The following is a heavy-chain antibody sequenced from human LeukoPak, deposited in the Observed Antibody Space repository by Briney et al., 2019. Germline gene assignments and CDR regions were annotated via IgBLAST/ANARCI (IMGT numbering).Heavy chain of an antibody. CDR2: ISSSSSTI. V-gene: IGHV3-48*01. D-gene: IGHD3-3*01. J-gene: IGHJ5*02. CDR3: ARDGDYDFWSGYSRWFDP. Sequence: GGSLRLSCAASGFTFSSYSMNWVRQALGKGLEWVSYISSSSSTIYYADSVKGRFTISRDNAKNSLYLQMNSLRAEDTAVYYCARDGDYDFWSGYSRWFDPWGQGTLVTVSS. CDR1: GFTFSSYS.